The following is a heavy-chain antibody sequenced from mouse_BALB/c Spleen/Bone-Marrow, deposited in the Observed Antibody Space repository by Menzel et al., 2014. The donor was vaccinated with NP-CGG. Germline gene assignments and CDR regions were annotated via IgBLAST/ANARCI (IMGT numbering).Heavy chain of an antibody. CDR1: GYTFTSYW. V-gene: IGHV1-69*02. D-gene: IGHD1-1*01. J-gene: IGHJ2*01. CDR3: TRSYGSSYEYYFDY. Sequence: VQGVESGAELVRPGASVKLSCKASGYTFTSYWINWVKQRPGQGLEWIGNIYPSGSYTNYNQKFKDKATLTVDKSSSTAYMQLSSPTSEDSAVYYCTRSYGSSYEYYFDYWGQGTTLTVSS. CDR2: IYPSGSYT.